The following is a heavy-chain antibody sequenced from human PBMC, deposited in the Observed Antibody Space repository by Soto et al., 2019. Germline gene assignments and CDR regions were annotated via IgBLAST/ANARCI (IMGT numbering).Heavy chain of an antibody. CDR2: IIPIFGTA. CDR1: GGTFSSYA. V-gene: IGHV1-69*13. Sequence: SVKVSCKASGGTFSSYAISWVRQAPGQGLEWMGGIIPIFGTANYAQKFQGRVTITADESTSTAYMELSSLRSEDTAVYYCARDPAWGSSSSESYYYYGMDVWGQGTTVTVSS. J-gene: IGHJ6*02. D-gene: IGHD6-6*01. CDR3: ARDPAWGSSSSESYYYYGMDV.